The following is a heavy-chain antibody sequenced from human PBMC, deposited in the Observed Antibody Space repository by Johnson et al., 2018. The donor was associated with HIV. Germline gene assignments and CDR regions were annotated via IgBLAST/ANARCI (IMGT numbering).Heavy chain of an antibody. CDR3: ARERDTDMAGDAFDI. J-gene: IGHJ3*02. V-gene: IGHV3-74*01. D-gene: IGHD5-18*01. Sequence: EQLVESGGGLVQSGGSLILSCAASGFTFSSYWMHWVRQGPGKGLVWVSRLNSDGSSTRSADSVKGRFTISRDNAKNTLYLQMNSLRAEDTAVYYCARERDTDMAGDAFDIWGQGTMVTVSS. CDR1: GFTFSSYW. CDR2: LNSDGSST.